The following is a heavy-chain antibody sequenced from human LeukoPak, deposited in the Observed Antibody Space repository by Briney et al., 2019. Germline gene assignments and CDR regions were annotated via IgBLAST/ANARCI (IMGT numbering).Heavy chain of an antibody. CDR2: ISSNGGST. D-gene: IGHD5-18*01. CDR1: GFTFSSYA. V-gene: IGHV3-64D*06. CDR3: VRGGYSYGYRY. J-gene: IGHJ4*02. Sequence: PGGSLRLSCSASGFTFSSYAMHWVRQAPGKGLEYVSAISSNGGSTYYADSVKGRFTISRDNSKNTLYLQMSSLRAEDTAVHYCVRGGYSYGYRYWGQGTLVTVSS.